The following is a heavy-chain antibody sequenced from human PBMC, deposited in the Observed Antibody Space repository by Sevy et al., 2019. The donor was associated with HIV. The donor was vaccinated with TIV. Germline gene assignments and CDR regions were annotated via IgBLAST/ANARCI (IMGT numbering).Heavy chain of an antibody. D-gene: IGHD3-22*01. CDR1: GFTFDDYG. CDR2: INWNGGST. J-gene: IGHJ3*02. V-gene: IGHV3-20*04. Sequence: GGSLRLSCAASGFTFDDYGMSWVRQAPGKGLEWVSGINWNGGSTGYADSVKGRFTISRDNAKNSLYLQMNSLRAEDTALYYCARGTSRRRRLGADAFDIWGQGTMVTVSS. CDR3: ARGTSRRRRLGADAFDI.